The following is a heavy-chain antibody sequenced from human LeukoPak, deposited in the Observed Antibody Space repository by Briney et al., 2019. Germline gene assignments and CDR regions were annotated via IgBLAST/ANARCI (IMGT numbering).Heavy chain of an antibody. J-gene: IGHJ4*02. CDR2: INRDGSST. CDR3: AISDSK. V-gene: IGHV3-74*01. CDR1: GFTFSSYW. Sequence: PGGSLRLSCAASGFTFSSYWMHWVRQAPGKGLVWISRINRDGSSTNYADSVKGRFTISRDNAQNTLYLQMSSLSAEDTAVYYCAISDSKWGQGTLVTVSS. D-gene: IGHD3-22*01.